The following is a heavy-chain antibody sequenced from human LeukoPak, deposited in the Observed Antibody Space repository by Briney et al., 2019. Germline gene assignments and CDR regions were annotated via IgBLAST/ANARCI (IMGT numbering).Heavy chain of an antibody. CDR3: ARLPGYGSGSN. CDR2: IYYSGST. D-gene: IGHD3-10*01. V-gene: IGHV4-39*01. J-gene: IGHJ4*02. Sequence: PSETLPLTCTVSGGSISSSSYYWGWIRQPPGKGLEWIGSIYYSGSTYYNPSLKSRVTISVDTSKNQFSLKLSSVTAADTAVYYCARLPGYGSGSNWGQGTLVTVSS. CDR1: GGSISSSSYY.